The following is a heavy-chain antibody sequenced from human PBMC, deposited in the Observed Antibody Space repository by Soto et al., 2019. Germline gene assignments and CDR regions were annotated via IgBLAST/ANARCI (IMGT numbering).Heavy chain of an antibody. CDR3: ARGALGYDSRGYFFDY. J-gene: IGHJ4*02. Sequence: QVQLVQSGADTKKPGASVTVSCKASGYTFTTYGIAWVRQAPGQGFAWVGWISTYNGLTKYAGKFQGKVTMTTDISTTTADMELKTLRSDDTAVYFCARGALGYDSRGYFFDYWGQGTLVTVSS. D-gene: IGHD3-22*01. CDR2: ISTYNGLT. CDR1: GYTFTTYG. V-gene: IGHV1-18*01.